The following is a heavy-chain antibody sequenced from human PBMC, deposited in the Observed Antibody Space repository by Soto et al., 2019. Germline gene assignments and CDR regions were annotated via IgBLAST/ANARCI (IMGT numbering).Heavy chain of an antibody. J-gene: IGHJ6*02. V-gene: IGHV1-69*12. CDR1: GGTFTNYA. D-gene: IGHD2-2*01. Sequence: QVQLVQSGAEVKKPGSSLKVSCKASGGTFTNYAFSWVRQAPGQGPEWMGGIIPILGTPDYAQKFQGRVIITADESTRTVSMELNSLRSDDTAVYYCARERSVGYCITTTCPKPFYYYAMDVWGQGTTVTVSS. CDR2: IIPILGTP. CDR3: ARERSVGYCITTTCPKPFYYYAMDV.